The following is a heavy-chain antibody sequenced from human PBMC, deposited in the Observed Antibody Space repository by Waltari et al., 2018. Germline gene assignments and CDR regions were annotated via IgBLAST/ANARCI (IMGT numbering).Heavy chain of an antibody. D-gene: IGHD1-26*01. J-gene: IGHJ5*02. CDR2: ISDTGSNT. Sequence: EVQLAESGGGLVQPGGALRLSCVCPGFPFWRFAMTWVRQDPGKGLLWVSTISDTGSNTNYAGSVKGRFIISRDNSKNTLYLQMNSLRVEDSAIYYCAKDPDNYGSQGWFDPWGQGTLVTVSS. CDR1: GFPFWRFA. CDR3: AKDPDNYGSQGWFDP. V-gene: IGHV3-23*04.